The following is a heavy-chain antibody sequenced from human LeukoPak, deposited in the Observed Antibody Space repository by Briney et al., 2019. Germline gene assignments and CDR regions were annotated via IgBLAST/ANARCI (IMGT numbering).Heavy chain of an antibody. Sequence: SVKVSCKASGGTFSSYAISWVRQAPGQGLEWMGGIIPIFGTANYAQKFQGRVTITADESTSTAYMELSSLRSEDTAVYYCAVSPPSIAARLPRYDYWGQGTLVTVSS. CDR1: GGTFSSYA. CDR2: IIPIFGTA. CDR3: AVSPPSIAARLPRYDY. D-gene: IGHD6-6*01. V-gene: IGHV1-69*13. J-gene: IGHJ4*02.